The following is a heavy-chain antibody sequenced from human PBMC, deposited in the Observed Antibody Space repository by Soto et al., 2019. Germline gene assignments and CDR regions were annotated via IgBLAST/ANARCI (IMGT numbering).Heavy chain of an antibody. CDR2: INQDGSEK. CDR1: GFTFSNYW. V-gene: IGHV3-7*03. Sequence: PGGSLRLSCAASGFTFSNYWMSWVRQAPGKGLEWVANINQDGSEKYYVDSVKGRLTISRDNAKNSLYLQMNSLRAEDTAVYYCAKAGPYYYYGMDVWGQGTTVTVSS. J-gene: IGHJ6*02. D-gene: IGHD2-8*02. CDR3: AKAGPYYYYGMDV.